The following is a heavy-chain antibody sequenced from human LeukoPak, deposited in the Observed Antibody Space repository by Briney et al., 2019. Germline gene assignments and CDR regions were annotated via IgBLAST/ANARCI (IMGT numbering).Heavy chain of an antibody. CDR3: ARLYRDGSYYYYYMDV. CDR1: GASLSSSPYY. CDR2: IDNSGTT. D-gene: IGHD2-2*02. V-gene: IGHV4-39*01. Sequence: PSETLSLTCTVSGASLSSSPYYWGWIRQPPGKGLEWIVSIDNSGTTHYNPSLKSRVIITVDISKNQFSLELNSVTAADTAVYYCARLYRDGSYYYYYMDVWGKGTTVTVS. J-gene: IGHJ6*03.